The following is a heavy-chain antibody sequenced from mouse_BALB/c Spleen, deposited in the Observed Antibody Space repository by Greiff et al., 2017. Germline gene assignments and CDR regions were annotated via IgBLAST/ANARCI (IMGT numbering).Heavy chain of an antibody. CDR1: GFTFSSYA. CDR2: ISSGGST. D-gene: IGHD2-14*01. V-gene: IGHV5-6-5*01. J-gene: IGHJ2*01. Sequence: EVKLQESGGGLVKPGGSLKLSCAASGFTFSSYAMSWVRQTPEKRLEWVASISSGGSTYYPDSVKGRFTISRDNARNILYLQMSSLRSEDTAMYYCARAYYRYDDYFDYWGQGTTLTVSS. CDR3: ARAYYRYDDYFDY.